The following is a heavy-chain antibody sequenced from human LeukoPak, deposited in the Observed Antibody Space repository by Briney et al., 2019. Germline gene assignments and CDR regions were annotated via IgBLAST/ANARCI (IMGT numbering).Heavy chain of an antibody. CDR3: AKDLYSSGWYFDY. Sequence: GGSLRLSCAASGFTFSSYWMSWVRQAPGKGLEWVANIKQDGSEKYYVDSVKGRFTISRDNSKNSLYLQMNSLRTEDTALYYCAKDLYSSGWYFDYWGQGTLVTVSS. CDR2: IKQDGSEK. D-gene: IGHD6-19*01. J-gene: IGHJ4*02. V-gene: IGHV3-7*03. CDR1: GFTFSSYW.